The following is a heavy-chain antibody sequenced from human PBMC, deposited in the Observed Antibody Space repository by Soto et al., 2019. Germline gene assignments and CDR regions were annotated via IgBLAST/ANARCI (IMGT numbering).Heavy chain of an antibody. V-gene: IGHV2-5*02. J-gene: IGHJ5*02. CDR1: GFSLTTRGVG. Sequence: QITLKESGPTLVKPTQTLTLTCTFSGFSLTTRGVGVGWIRQPPGKALECLALIYWDDDKLNSPSLQSRLSFTKDTSKNQVVLTMTNVDPVDTATYYCAHIPNYYQYDWFDPWGQGTLVSVSS. CDR3: AHIPNYYQYDWFDP. CDR2: IYWDDDK. D-gene: IGHD3-16*01.